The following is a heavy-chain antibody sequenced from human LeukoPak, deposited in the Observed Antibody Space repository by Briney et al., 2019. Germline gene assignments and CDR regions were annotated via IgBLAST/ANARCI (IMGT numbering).Heavy chain of an antibody. V-gene: IGHV5-51*01. CDR1: GYSFTSYW. CDR2: IYPGDSDT. Sequence: GESLKISCKGSGYSFTSYWSGWVRQMPGKGLEWMGLIYPGDSDTRYSPSFQGRVTISADKSISTAYLQWSSLKASDTAMYYCARSGSYYGSGSYFNYYGMDVWGKGTTVTVSS. CDR3: ARSGSYYGSGSYFNYYGMDV. J-gene: IGHJ6*04. D-gene: IGHD3-10*01.